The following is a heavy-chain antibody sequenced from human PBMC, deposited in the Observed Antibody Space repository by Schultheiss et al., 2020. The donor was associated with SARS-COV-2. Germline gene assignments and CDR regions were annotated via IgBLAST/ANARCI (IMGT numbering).Heavy chain of an antibody. Sequence: ASVKVSCKASGGTFSSYAISWVRQAPGQGLEWMGWINAGNGNTKYSQKFQGRVTMTRDTSISTAYMELSRLRSDDTAVYYCASCDILTGYQAFDPWGQGTLVTVSS. CDR2: INAGNGNT. CDR3: ASCDILTGYQAFDP. D-gene: IGHD3-9*01. V-gene: IGHV1-2*02. J-gene: IGHJ5*02. CDR1: GGTFSSYA.